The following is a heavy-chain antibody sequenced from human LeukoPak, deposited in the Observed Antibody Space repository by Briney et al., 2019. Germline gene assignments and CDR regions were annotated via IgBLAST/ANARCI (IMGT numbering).Heavy chain of an antibody. Sequence: GGSLRLSCAASGFTFSSYWMSWVRQAPGKGLEWVAFTRYDGNNKYYADSVKGRFTISRDNSKNTVYLQMNSLRAEDTAVYYCAKDPTHFRVWDDYDNTRLNYWGQGTLVTVSS. CDR2: TRYDGNNK. V-gene: IGHV3-30*02. CDR3: AKDPTHFRVWDDYDNTRLNY. CDR1: GFTFSSYW. J-gene: IGHJ4*02. D-gene: IGHD3-22*01.